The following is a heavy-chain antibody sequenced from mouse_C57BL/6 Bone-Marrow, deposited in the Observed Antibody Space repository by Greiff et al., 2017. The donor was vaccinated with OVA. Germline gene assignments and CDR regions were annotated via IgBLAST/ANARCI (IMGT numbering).Heavy chain of an antibody. V-gene: IGHV1-81*01. CDR1: GYTFTSYG. CDR3: ARWGCHDGGFAY. J-gene: IGHJ3*01. Sequence: QVQLQQSGAELARPGASVKLSCKASGYTFTSYGISWVKQRTGQGLEWIGEIYPRSGNTYYNEKFKGKATLTADKSSSTAYMELRSLTSGDSAVYFCARWGCHDGGFAYWGQGTRVTVSA. CDR2: IYPRSGNT. D-gene: IGHD6-1*01.